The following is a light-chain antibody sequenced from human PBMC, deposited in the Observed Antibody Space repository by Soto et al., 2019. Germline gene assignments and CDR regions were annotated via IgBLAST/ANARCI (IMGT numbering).Light chain of an antibody. CDR1: SSNIGAGYD. CDR3: TSYAGSDNLGV. V-gene: IGLV1-40*01. Sequence: QSVLTQPPSVSGAPGQRVTLSCTGSSSNIGAGYDVHWYQQLPGTAPKLLIYGNSNRPSGVPDRFSGSKSGNTASLTVSGLQAEDEALYYCTSYAGSDNLGVFGGGTKVTVL. CDR2: GNS. J-gene: IGLJ2*01.